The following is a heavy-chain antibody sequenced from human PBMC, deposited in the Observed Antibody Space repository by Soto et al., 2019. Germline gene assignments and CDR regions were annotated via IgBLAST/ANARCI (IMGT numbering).Heavy chain of an antibody. CDR2: ISYDGSNK. CDR3: ARDPSSSSTWYYYYYGMDV. J-gene: IGHJ6*02. CDR1: GFTFSSYA. V-gene: IGHV3-30-3*01. D-gene: IGHD6-13*01. Sequence: QSGGSLRLSCAASGFTFSSYAMHWVRQAPGKGLEWVAVISYDGSNKYYADSVKGRFTIFRDNSKNTLYLQMNSLRAEDTAVYYCARDPSSSSTWYYYYYGMDVWGQGTTVTVSS.